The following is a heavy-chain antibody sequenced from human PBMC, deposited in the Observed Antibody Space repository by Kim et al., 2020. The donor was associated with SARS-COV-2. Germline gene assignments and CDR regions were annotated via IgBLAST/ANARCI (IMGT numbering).Heavy chain of an antibody. CDR3: ARIGSIGAFDI. CDR2: INHSGST. V-gene: IGHV4-34*01. J-gene: IGHJ3*02. Sequence: SETLSLTCAVYGGSFSGYYWSWIRQPPGKGLEWIGEINHSGSTNYNPSLKSRVTISVDTSKNQFSLKLSSVTAADTAVYYCARIGSIGAFDIWGQGTMVT. D-gene: IGHD6-13*01. CDR1: GGSFSGYY.